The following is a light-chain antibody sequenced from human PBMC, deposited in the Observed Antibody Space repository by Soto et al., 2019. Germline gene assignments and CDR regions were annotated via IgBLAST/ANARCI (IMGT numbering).Light chain of an antibody. CDR1: QVIGSY. CDR3: QHLGSYPQ. V-gene: IGKV1-9*01. J-gene: IGKJ4*02. Sequence: DIQLTQSPSFLSASIGERATITCRASQVIGSYLAWYQQKPGKAPNLLISAASTLHSGVPSRFSGSGSGTEFTLTSRSLQHVDVANYYRQHLGSYPQFGGGTKVEIK. CDR2: AAS.